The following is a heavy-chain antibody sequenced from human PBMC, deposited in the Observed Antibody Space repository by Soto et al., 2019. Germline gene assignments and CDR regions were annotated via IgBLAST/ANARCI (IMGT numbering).Heavy chain of an antibody. CDR3: VRVVAIPGYPDH. J-gene: IGHJ4*02. Sequence: QVQLVQSGAEVRQPASSVKVSCKTSRGTFSSYAISWVRQAPGQGLEWMGGIVPIVGTTTYAQKFQGRVTITADEATSTAYMQLSRLRSDDTAVYYCVRVVAIPGYPDHWGQGTLVTVSS. V-gene: IGHV1-69*12. CDR2: IVPIVGTT. D-gene: IGHD5-12*01. CDR1: RGTFSSYA.